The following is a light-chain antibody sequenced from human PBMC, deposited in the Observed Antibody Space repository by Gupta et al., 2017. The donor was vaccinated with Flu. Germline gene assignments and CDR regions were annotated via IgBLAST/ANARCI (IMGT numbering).Light chain of an antibody. CDR3: KQLEA. CDR1: QGFRSY. J-gene: IGKJ4*01. Sequence: TQSPSFLSVSVGDRVNITCWASQGFRSYLGWDQQKPGKVLNLLIYAASILQSGVPSRFSGSGSGTDFTLTISSLQPEDVANYYWKQLEAFGRGTNVEIK. CDR2: AAS. V-gene: IGKV1-9*01.